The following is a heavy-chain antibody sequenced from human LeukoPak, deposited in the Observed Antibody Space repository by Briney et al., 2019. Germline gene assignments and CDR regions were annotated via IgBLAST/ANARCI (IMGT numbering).Heavy chain of an antibody. V-gene: IGHV1-2*02. Sequence: ASVKVSCKASGYTFTGYYMHWVRQAPGQGLEWMGWINPNSGGTNYAQKFQGRVTMTRDTSISTAYMELSGLRSDDTAVYYCARGASYYYDSSGYYYFVYWGQGTLVTVSS. J-gene: IGHJ4*02. D-gene: IGHD3-22*01. CDR3: ARGASYYYDSSGYYYFVY. CDR1: GYTFTGYY. CDR2: INPNSGGT.